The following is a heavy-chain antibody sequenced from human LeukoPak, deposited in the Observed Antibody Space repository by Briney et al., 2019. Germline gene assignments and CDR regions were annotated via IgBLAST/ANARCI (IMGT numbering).Heavy chain of an antibody. V-gene: IGHV4-59*01. D-gene: IGHD3-3*01. Sequence: KPSETLSLTCTVSGGSISSYYWSWIRQPPGKGLERIGYIYYSGSTNYNPSLKSRVTISVDTSKNQFSLKLSSVTAADTAVYYCASGSGYYYYFDYWGQGTLVTVSS. J-gene: IGHJ4*02. CDR2: IYYSGST. CDR1: GGSISSYY. CDR3: ASGSGYYYYFDY.